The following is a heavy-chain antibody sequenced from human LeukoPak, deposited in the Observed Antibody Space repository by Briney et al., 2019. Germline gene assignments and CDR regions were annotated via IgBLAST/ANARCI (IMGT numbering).Heavy chain of an antibody. CDR2: IYPGDSDT. D-gene: IGHD2-2*01. CDR3: ARRVEVVVPAAIDWFDP. CDR1: GYSFANYW. V-gene: IGHV5-51*01. Sequence: GESLKISCKGSGYSFANYWIGWVRQMPGKGLEWMGIIYPGDSDTRYSPSFQGQVTISADKSISTAYLQWSSLKASDTAMYYCARRVEVVVPAAIDWFDPWGQGTLVTVSS. J-gene: IGHJ5*02.